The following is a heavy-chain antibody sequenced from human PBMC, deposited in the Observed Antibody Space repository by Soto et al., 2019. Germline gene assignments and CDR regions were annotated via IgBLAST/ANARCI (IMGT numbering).Heavy chain of an antibody. D-gene: IGHD3-22*01. CDR3: AKGGYYDSSGYPYYFDY. CDR1: GFTFSSDG. J-gene: IGHJ4*02. V-gene: IGHV3-30*18. Sequence: GGSLSLSSAASGFTFSSDGMHWVRQARCKWLEWVSVISYDGMNKYYADSVKGRFTISRDNSKNTLYLQMNSLRAEDTAVYYCAKGGYYDSSGYPYYFDYWGQGTLVTVSS. CDR2: ISYDGMNK.